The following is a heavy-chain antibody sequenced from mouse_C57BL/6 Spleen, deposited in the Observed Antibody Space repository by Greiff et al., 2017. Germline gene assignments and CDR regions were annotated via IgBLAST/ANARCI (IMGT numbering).Heavy chain of an antibody. D-gene: IGHD4-1*01. CDR2: IWRGGST. J-gene: IGHJ1*03. V-gene: IGHV2-5*01. CDR1: GFSLTSYG. Sequence: QVQLQQSGPGLVQPSQSLSITCTVSGFSLTSYGVHWVRQSPGKGLEWLGVIWRGGSTDYNAAFMSRLSSTKDNSKGQVFFKMNSLQADDTAIYYCGLGQDWYVDVWGTGTTVTVSS. CDR3: GLGQDWYVDV.